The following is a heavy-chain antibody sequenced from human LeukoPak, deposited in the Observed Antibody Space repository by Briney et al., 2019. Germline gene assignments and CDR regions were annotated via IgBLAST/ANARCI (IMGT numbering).Heavy chain of an antibody. J-gene: IGHJ5*02. D-gene: IGHD2-21*02. V-gene: IGHV1-8*01. Sequence: ASVKVSCKASGYTFTSYDINWVRQATGQGLEWMGWMNPNSGNTGYAQKFQGRVTMTRNTSISTAYMELSSLRSKDTAVYYCARARVTPSGWFDPWGQGTLVTVSS. CDR2: MNPNSGNT. CDR3: ARARVTPSGWFDP. CDR1: GYTFTSYD.